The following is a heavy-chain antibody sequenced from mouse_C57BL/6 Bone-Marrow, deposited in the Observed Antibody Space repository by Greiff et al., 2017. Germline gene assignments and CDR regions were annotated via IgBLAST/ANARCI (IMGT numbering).Heavy chain of an antibody. CDR3: ARDYYGSSYGFAY. V-gene: IGHV5-4*03. D-gene: IGHD1-1*01. CDR1: GFTFSSYA. CDR2: ISDGGSYT. Sequence: EVKLVESGGGLVKPGGSLKLSCAASGFTFSSYAMSWVRQTPEQRLEWVATISDGGSYTYYPDNVKGRFTISRDNAKNNLYRQMGHLKTEDTAMYYCARDYYGSSYGFAYWGQGPLVHVSA. J-gene: IGHJ3*01.